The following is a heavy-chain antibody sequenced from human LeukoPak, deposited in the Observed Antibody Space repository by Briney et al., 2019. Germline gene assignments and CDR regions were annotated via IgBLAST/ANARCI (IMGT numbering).Heavy chain of an antibody. D-gene: IGHD3-3*01. CDR1: GYTFISYG. Sequence: ASVKVSCKPSGYTFISYGFSWVRQAPGQGLEWMGWISAYNGNTNYAQKFQGRLTLTTDTSTSTAYMELRSLRCDDTGVYYCARTLSDDFWSSYQDYWGQGTLVTVSS. J-gene: IGHJ4*02. V-gene: IGHV1-18*01. CDR2: ISAYNGNT. CDR3: ARTLSDDFWSSYQDY.